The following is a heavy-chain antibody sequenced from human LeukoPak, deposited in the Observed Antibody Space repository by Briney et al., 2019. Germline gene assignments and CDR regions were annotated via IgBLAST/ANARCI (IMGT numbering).Heavy chain of an antibody. Sequence: SETLSLTCTVSGGSISSYYWSWIRQPPGKGLEWIGYIYTSGYTNYNPSLRSRVTTSVDTSKNQFSLRLSSVTAADTAVYYCASAPNFWSGYNYWGQGTLVTVSS. CDR1: GGSISSYY. D-gene: IGHD3-3*01. J-gene: IGHJ4*02. CDR3: ASAPNFWSGYNY. V-gene: IGHV4-4*09. CDR2: IYTSGYT.